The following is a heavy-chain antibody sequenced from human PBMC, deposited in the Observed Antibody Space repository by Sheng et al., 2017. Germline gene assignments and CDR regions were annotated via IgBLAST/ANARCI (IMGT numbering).Heavy chain of an antibody. J-gene: IGHJ5*02. CDR1: GGSISSSSYY. D-gene: IGHD1-26*01. V-gene: IGHV4-39*07. CDR2: IYYSGST. Sequence: QLQLQESGPGLVKPSETLSLTCTVSGGSISSSSYYWGWIRQPPGKVLEWIGSIYYSGSTYYNPSLKSRVTISVDTSKNQFSLKLSSVTAADTAVYYCARAVKEWELRGFDPWGQGTLVTVSS. CDR3: ARAVKEWELRGFDP.